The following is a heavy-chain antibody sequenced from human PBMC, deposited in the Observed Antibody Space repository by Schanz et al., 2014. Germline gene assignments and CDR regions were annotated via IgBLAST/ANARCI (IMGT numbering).Heavy chain of an antibody. V-gene: IGHV3-48*01. CDR3: ARDRGYCSGGSCLTFDY. D-gene: IGHD2-15*01. CDR1: GFTVSSNH. CDR2: ICSSGNTI. J-gene: IGHJ4*02. Sequence: EGQLAESGGGLVQPGGSLRLSCAVSGFTVSSNHMSWVRQAPGKGLEWVSYICSSGNTIYYADSVKGRFTISRDNSKNTLYLQMNSLRAEDTAVYYCARDRGYCSGGSCLTFDYWGQGTLVTVSS.